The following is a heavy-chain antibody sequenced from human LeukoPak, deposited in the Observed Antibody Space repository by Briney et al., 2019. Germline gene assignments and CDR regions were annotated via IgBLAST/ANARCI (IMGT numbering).Heavy chain of an antibody. Sequence: GSLRLSCAASGFIFSDYAMSWVRQAPGKGLEWIGSIYYSGSTYYNPSLKSRVTISVDTSKNQFSLKLSSVTAADTAVYYCARLDGWYSFDYWGQGTLVTVSS. J-gene: IGHJ4*02. CDR1: GFIFSDYA. V-gene: IGHV4-39*01. CDR2: IYYSGST. CDR3: ARLDGWYSFDY. D-gene: IGHD6-19*01.